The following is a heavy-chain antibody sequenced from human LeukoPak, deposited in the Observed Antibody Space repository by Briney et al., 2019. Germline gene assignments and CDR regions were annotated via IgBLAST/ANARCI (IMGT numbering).Heavy chain of an antibody. V-gene: IGHV4-39*07. Sequence: SETLSLTCTVSGGSITSSIYCWGWIRQPPGKGLESIGSIYYSGSTYYNPSLKSRVTISVDRSKNQFSLKLSSVTAADTAVYYCARVDMVRGVIDAFDIWGQGTMVTVSS. CDR3: ARVDMVRGVIDAFDI. D-gene: IGHD3-10*01. CDR2: IYYSGST. CDR1: GGSITSSIYC. J-gene: IGHJ3*02.